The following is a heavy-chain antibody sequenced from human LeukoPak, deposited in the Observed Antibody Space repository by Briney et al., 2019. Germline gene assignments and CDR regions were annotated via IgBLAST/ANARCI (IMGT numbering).Heavy chain of an antibody. CDR3: ARDQATVSTRRSDFDY. V-gene: IGHV3-21*01. CDR2: ISSSGTYI. D-gene: IGHD4-11*01. Sequence: PGGSLRLSCAASGFTFSSYNMNWVRQAPGKGLEWVSSISSSGTYIFHADSVKGRFTISRDNAKDSLFLQMNSLRAEDTAVYYCARDQATVSTRRSDFDYWGQGTLVTVSS. J-gene: IGHJ4*02. CDR1: GFTFSSYN.